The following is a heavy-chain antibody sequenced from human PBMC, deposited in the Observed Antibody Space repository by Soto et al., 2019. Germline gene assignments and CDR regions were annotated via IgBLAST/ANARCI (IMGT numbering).Heavy chain of an antibody. V-gene: IGHV1-69*12. CDR2: IIHIFGTA. CDR3: AGGPTATVTTDYYYYCMDV. J-gene: IGHJ6*02. D-gene: IGHD4-17*01. CDR1: GGTFSSYA. Sequence: QVQLVQSGAEVTKPGSSVKVSGKASGGTFSSYAISWVRQAPGQGLEWMGGIIHIFGTANYAQKFQGRVTITADESTSTAYMARSSLRSEDTAVYYCAGGPTATVTTDYYYYCMDVWGQGTTVTVSS.